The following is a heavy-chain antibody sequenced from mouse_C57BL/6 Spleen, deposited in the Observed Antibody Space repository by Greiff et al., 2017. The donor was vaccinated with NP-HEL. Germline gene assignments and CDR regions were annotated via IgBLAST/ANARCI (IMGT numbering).Heavy chain of an antibody. Sequence: VQLQQSGPELVKPGASVKISCKASGYAFTDYYMNWVKQSHGKSLEWIGDINPNNGGTSYNQKFKGKATLTVDKSSSTADMELRSLTYEDSAGYYCARRDYGSSPLYAMDYWGQVTSVTVSS. J-gene: IGHJ4*01. CDR3: ARRDYGSSPLYAMDY. CDR1: GYAFTDYY. CDR2: INPNNGGT. V-gene: IGHV1-26*01. D-gene: IGHD1-1*01.